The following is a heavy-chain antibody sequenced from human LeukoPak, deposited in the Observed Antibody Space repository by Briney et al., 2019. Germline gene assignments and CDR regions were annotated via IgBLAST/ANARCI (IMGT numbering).Heavy chain of an antibody. CDR2: INPNHGDT. V-gene: IGHV1-2*02. J-gene: IGHJ4*02. CDR3: ARSPHILTGENFDY. CDR1: GYTFTGYY. Sequence: ASVKVSCKASGYTFTGYYMHWVRQAPGQGLEWMGWINPNHGDTNYAQKFQERVSMTRDTSIGTAYMHLSRLRSADTAVYYCARSPHILTGENFDYWGQGTLLTVSS. D-gene: IGHD3-9*01.